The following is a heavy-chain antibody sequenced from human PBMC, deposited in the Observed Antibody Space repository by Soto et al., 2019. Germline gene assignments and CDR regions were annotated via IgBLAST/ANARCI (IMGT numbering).Heavy chain of an antibody. D-gene: IGHD1-26*01. V-gene: IGHV1-24*01. CDR1: GYTLTELS. CDR2: FDPEDGET. J-gene: IGHJ6*02. Sequence: QVQLVQSGAEVKKPGASVKVSCKVSGYTLTELSMHWVRQAPGKGLEWMGGFDPEDGETIYAQKFQGRVTMTEDTSTDTAYMELSSLRSDATAVYYCATGGDGSYSYYYYYAMDVWGQGTTVTVSS. CDR3: ATGGDGSYSYYYYYAMDV.